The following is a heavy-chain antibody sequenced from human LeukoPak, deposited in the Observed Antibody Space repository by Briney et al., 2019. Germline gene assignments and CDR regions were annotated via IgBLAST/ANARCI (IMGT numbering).Heavy chain of an antibody. V-gene: IGHV5-51*01. D-gene: IGHD3-10*01. CDR3: ARLARDYYGSGSYYPGAPNWFDP. Sequence: KIGESLKISCKGSGYSFTSYWIGWERQMPGKGLEWMGIIYPGDSDTRYSPSFQGQVAISADKSISTAYLQWSSLKASDTAMYYCARLARDYYGSGSYYPGAPNWFDPWGQGTLVTVSS. J-gene: IGHJ5*02. CDR2: IYPGDSDT. CDR1: GYSFTSYW.